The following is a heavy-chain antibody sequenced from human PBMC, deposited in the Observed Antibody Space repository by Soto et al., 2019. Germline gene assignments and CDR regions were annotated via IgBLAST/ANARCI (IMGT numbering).Heavy chain of an antibody. CDR2: IVPMFGTA. J-gene: IGHJ5*02. V-gene: IGHV1-69*12. Sequence: QVQLVQSGAEVKKPGSSVNVSCKTSGGTFGNSAVTWVRQAPGQGLEWMGGIVPMFGTANYAQKFQGRLTRTADEPTGTASMELSSLTSDATAVYYCARDGDTRNAFWGGPLGGGWFDPWGQGTLVTVSS. D-gene: IGHD3-3*01. CDR1: GGTFGNSA. CDR3: ARDGDTRNAFWGGPLGGGWFDP.